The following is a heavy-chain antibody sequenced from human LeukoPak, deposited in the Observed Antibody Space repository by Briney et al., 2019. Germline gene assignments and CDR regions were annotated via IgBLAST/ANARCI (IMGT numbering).Heavy chain of an antibody. J-gene: IGHJ4*02. V-gene: IGHV4-4*07. CDR1: RGSISTSY. CDR3: ATAMVRGVIGYFDY. D-gene: IGHD3-10*01. CDR2: FYTNGRT. Sequence: PSETLSLTCTVSRGSISTSYWSWLRQPAGKELEWIGRFYTNGRTTYNPSLKSRATVSVDTSKNQFSLKLSSVTAADTAVYYCATAMVRGVIGYFDYWGQGTLVTVSS.